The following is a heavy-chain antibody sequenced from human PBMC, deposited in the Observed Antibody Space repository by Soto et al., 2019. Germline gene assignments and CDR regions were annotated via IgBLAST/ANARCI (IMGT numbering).Heavy chain of an antibody. CDR3: ASHSGSSPEGRYYYGMDV. CDR1: GGTFSSYA. J-gene: IGHJ6*02. V-gene: IGHV1-69*12. D-gene: IGHD1-26*01. CDR2: IIPIFGTA. Sequence: QVQLVQSGAEVKKPGSSVKVSRKASGGTFSSYAISWVRQAPGQGLEWMGGIIPIFGTADYAQKFQGRVTIAADESTSTAYMGLSSLRSEDTAVYYCASHSGSSPEGRYYYGMDVWGQGTTVTVSS.